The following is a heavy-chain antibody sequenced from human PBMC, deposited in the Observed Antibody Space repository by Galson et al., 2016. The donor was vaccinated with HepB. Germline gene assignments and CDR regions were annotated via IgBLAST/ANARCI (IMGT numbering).Heavy chain of an antibody. V-gene: IGHV4-31*03. CDR3: ARDSGNCSSTSCFENWFDP. CDR1: GGSISSHEYY. CDR2: IYYSGST. Sequence: LSLTCTVSGGSISSHEYYWNWIRQHPGKGLEWIGYIYYSGSTYYNPSLGGRVTMSVDTSKNQFSLKLSSVTAADTAVYYCARDSGNCSSTSCFENWFDPWGQGTLVTVSS. D-gene: IGHD2-2*01. J-gene: IGHJ5*02.